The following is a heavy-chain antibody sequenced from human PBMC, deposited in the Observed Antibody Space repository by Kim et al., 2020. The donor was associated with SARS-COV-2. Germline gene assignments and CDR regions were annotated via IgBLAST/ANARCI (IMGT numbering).Heavy chain of an antibody. V-gene: IGHV4-34*01. D-gene: IGHD6-13*01. J-gene: IGHJ4*02. CDR2: INHSGST. CDR3: ARVHPWLPVAAAGYFDY. Sequence: SETLSLTCAVYGGSFSGYYWSWIRQPPGQGLEWIGEINHSGSTNFNPSLKSRVTISVDTSKNHFSLRLTSVTAADTAVYYCARVHPWLPVAAAGYFDYWGQGTLVTVSS. CDR1: GGSFSGYY.